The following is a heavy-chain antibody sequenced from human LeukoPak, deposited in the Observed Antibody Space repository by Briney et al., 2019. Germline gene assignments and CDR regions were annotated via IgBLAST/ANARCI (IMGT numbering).Heavy chain of an antibody. J-gene: IGHJ6*02. CDR3: ARDKITMVRRVPHYYYGMDV. D-gene: IGHD3-10*01. CDR2: IYSGGST. CDR1: GFTVSSNY. V-gene: IGHV3-53*01. Sequence: GGSLRLSCAASGFTVSSNYMSWIRQAPGKGLEWVSVIYSGGSTYYADSVKGRFTISRDNSKNTLYLQMNSLRAEDTAVYYCARDKITMVRRVPHYYYGMDVWGQGTTVTVSS.